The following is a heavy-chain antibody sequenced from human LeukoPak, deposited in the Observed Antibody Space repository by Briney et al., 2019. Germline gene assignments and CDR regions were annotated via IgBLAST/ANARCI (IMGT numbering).Heavy chain of an antibody. V-gene: IGHV1-2*02. D-gene: IGHD1-26*01. CDR3: AREMYAVGATRGDY. Sequence: GASVKVSCKASGYTFTGYYMHWVRQAPGQGLEWMGWINPNSGGTNFAQKFQDRVTMTRDTSINTAYMELNRLRSDDTAVYYCAREMYAVGATRGDYWGQGTLVTVSS. CDR1: GYTFTGYY. J-gene: IGHJ4*02. CDR2: INPNSGGT.